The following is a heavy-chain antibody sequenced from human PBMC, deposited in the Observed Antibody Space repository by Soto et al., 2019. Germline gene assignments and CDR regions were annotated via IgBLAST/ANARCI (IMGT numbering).Heavy chain of an antibody. Sequence: QPGGSLRLSCSVSGFTFSSYAMHWVRQAPGKGLEYVSSISSDGRPTYYADSVKGRFTISRDNSKNTLYLQMSSLKAEDTAVYYCVKDRYVDYWGQGTLVTVSS. CDR3: VKDRYVDY. CDR2: ISSDGRPT. CDR1: GFTFSSYA. J-gene: IGHJ4*02. V-gene: IGHV3-64D*06.